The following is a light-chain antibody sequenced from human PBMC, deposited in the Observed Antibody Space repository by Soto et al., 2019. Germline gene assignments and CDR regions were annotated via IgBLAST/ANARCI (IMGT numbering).Light chain of an antibody. J-gene: IGKJ4*01. CDR1: QSVNTY. V-gene: IGKV3-11*01. CDR2: DAS. CDR3: QQRQNWPPLT. Sequence: VLTQSPATLSLSPGERATLSCRACQSVNTYLAWYQQRPGQAPRLLIYDASNRAAGIPARFSGSGSGTDFTLTISSLEPEDFAVYYCQQRQNWPPLTFGGGSVVEIK.